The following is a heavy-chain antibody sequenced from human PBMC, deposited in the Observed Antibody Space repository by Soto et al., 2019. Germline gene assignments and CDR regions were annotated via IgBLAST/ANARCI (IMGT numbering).Heavy chain of an antibody. J-gene: IGHJ4*02. D-gene: IGHD2-15*01. CDR2: IYHSGST. CDR1: GGSLRIGGYS. V-gene: IGHV4-30-2*01. CDR3: ARGQVVAAQH. Sequence: QLQLQESGSGLVKPSQTLSLTCAVSGGSLRIGGYSWCWIRQPPGKGLEWIGYIYHSGSTYYNPSLKSRVTISVYRSKNQFSLKLSSVTAADTALYYCARGQVVAAQHWWQGTLVTVSS.